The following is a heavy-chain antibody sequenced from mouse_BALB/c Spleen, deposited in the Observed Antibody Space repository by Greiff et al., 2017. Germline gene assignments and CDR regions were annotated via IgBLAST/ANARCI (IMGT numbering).Heavy chain of an antibody. D-gene: IGHD1-1*01. CDR3: ARGYYGSSYEAMDY. V-gene: IGHV2-2*03. CDR2: IWSGGST. Sequence: VQLQQSGPGLVQPSQSLSITCTVSGFSLTSYGVHWVRQSPGKGLEWLGVIWSGGSTDYNAAFISRLSISKDNSKSQVFFKMNSLQSNDTAIYYCARGYYGSSYEAMDYWGQGTSVTVSA. J-gene: IGHJ4*01. CDR1: GFSLTSYG.